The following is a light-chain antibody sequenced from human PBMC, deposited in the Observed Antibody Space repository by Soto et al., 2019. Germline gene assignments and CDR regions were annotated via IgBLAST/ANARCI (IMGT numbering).Light chain of an antibody. CDR1: SSDVGGYDY. Sequence: QSVLTQPASVSGSPGQSITISCTGTSSDVGGYDYVSWYQQHPGKAPKLMIFEVTNRPSGVSNRFSGSKSGNTVSLTISGLRAEDEADYYCSSFRSTSTLPYVFGTGTKLTVL. J-gene: IGLJ1*01. CDR2: EVT. V-gene: IGLV2-14*01. CDR3: SSFRSTSTLPYV.